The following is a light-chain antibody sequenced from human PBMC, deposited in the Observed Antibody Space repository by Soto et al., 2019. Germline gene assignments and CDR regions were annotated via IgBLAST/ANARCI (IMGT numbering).Light chain of an antibody. CDR2: GAS. V-gene: IGKV3-15*01. CDR3: QQYNNWPHRT. Sequence: EIVMTQSPATLSVSPGERATLSCRASQSVSSNLAWYQQKPGQAPRLLIYGASTRATGIPARFSGSGPGTEFTLTISSLQSEDFAVYYCQQYNNWPHRTFGQGTKVDIK. CDR1: QSVSSN. J-gene: IGKJ1*01.